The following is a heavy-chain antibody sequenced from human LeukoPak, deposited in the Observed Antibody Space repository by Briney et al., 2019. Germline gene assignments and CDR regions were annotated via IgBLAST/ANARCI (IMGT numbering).Heavy chain of an antibody. CDR2: IYYSGST. Sequence: SETLSLTCTVSGASVSSSNYYWTWIRQPPGKGLEWIGYIYYSGSTNYNPSLKSRVTISVDTSKNQFSLKLSSVTAADTAVYYCARDYCTTTRCYPNYFDYWGQGTLVTVSS. D-gene: IGHD2-2*01. CDR1: GASVSSSNYY. CDR3: ARDYCTTTRCYPNYFDY. V-gene: IGHV4-61*01. J-gene: IGHJ4*02.